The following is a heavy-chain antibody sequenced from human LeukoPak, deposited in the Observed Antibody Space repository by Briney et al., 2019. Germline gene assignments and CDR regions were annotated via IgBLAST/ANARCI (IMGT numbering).Heavy chain of an antibody. Sequence: ASVKVSCKASGYTFTSYDINWVRQATGQGLEWMGWMNPNSGNTGYAQKFQGRVTMTRNTSISTAYMELSRLRSDDTAVYYCARGGVLRYFDWLSVLQHWGQGTLVTVSS. J-gene: IGHJ1*01. CDR2: MNPNSGNT. V-gene: IGHV1-8*01. CDR1: GYTFTSYD. D-gene: IGHD3-9*01. CDR3: ARGGVLRYFDWLSVLQH.